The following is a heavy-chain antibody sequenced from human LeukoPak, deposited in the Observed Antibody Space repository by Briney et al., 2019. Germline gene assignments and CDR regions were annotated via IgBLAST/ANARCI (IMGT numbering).Heavy chain of an antibody. CDR2: ISGSGDGA. CDR3: AKDYVSGTTDY. CDR1: GFTFNNYG. V-gene: IGHV3-23*01. D-gene: IGHD1-14*01. J-gene: IGHJ4*02. Sequence: GGSLRLSCEGSGFTFNNYGMSWVRQASGKGLEWVAGISGSGDGANYADSVKGRFTISRDNSKNRLYLQMTSLKAEDTAVYYCAKDYVSGTTDYWGQGTLVTVSS.